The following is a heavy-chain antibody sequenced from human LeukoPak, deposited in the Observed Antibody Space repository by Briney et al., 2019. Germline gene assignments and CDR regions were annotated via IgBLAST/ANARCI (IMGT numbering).Heavy chain of an antibody. V-gene: IGHV1-2*02. D-gene: IGHD6-13*01. CDR2: INPNSGGT. J-gene: IGHJ4*02. CDR1: GYTFTGYY. Sequence: GASVKVSCKASGYTFTGYYMHWVRQAPGQGLEWMGWINPNSGGTNYAQKFQGRVTMTRDTSISTAYMELSRLRSDDTAVYYCARDTRKGYSSSPLGYWGQGTLVTVSS. CDR3: ARDTRKGYSSSPLGY.